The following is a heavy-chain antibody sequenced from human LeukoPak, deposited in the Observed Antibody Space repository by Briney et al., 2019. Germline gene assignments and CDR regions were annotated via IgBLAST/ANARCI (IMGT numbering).Heavy chain of an antibody. V-gene: IGHV3-30*09. J-gene: IGHJ4*02. D-gene: IGHD1-1*01. CDR1: GFTFSNYA. Sequence: GGSLRLSCAASGFTFSNYAMHWVCQAPGKGLEWVAVISYDGTNKYYADSVKGRFAISRDNSKNTLYLQMNSLRAEDTAVYYCARSLGGYSDNWDVFGIDYWGQGTLVTVSS. CDR3: ARSLGGYSDNWDVFGIDY. CDR2: ISYDGTNK.